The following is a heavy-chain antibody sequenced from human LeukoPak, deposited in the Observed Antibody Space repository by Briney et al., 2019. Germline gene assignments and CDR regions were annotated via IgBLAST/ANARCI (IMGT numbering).Heavy chain of an antibody. D-gene: IGHD3-3*01. Sequence: ASVKVSCKASGYTFTSYDINWVRQPTGQGLERMGWMNLNSGNTGYAQKFQSRVTMTRNTSISTAYIELSSLRSEDTAVYYCARGTNTIFGVVIAGGYYYYMDVWGKGTTVTVSS. V-gene: IGHV1-8*01. CDR2: MNLNSGNT. J-gene: IGHJ6*03. CDR1: GYTFTSYD. CDR3: ARGTNTIFGVVIAGGYYYYMDV.